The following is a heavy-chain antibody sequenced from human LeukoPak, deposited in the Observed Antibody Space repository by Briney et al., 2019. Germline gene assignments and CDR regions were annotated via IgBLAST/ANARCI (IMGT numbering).Heavy chain of an antibody. V-gene: IGHV3-30*04. J-gene: IGHJ4*02. Sequence: GGSLRLSCAASGFTFDDYAMHWVRQAPGKGLEWVAVISYDGSNKYYADSVKGRFTISRDNSKNTLYLQMNSLRAEDTAVYYCARDSRPLWFGELPYWGQGTLVTVSS. CDR1: GFTFDDYA. D-gene: IGHD3-10*01. CDR3: ARDSRPLWFGELPY. CDR2: ISYDGSNK.